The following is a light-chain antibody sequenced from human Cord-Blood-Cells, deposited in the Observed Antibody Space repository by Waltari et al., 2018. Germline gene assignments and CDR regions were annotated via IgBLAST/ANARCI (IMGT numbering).Light chain of an antibody. J-gene: IGLJ1*01. CDR1: SSDFGSYNL. V-gene: IGLV2-23*02. Sequence: QSALTQPASVSVSPGQSITISCTGTSSDFGSYNLVSWYQQHPGKAPKLMIYEVSKRPSGVSNRFSGSKSGNTASLTISGLQAEDEADYYCCSYAGSSTFVFGTGTKVTVL. CDR2: EVS. CDR3: CSYAGSSTFV.